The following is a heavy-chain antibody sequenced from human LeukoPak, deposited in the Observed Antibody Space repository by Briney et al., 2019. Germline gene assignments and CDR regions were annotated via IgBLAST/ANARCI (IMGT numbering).Heavy chain of an antibody. CDR3: ARGAIFGVVITRSAFDI. J-gene: IGHJ3*02. D-gene: IGHD3-3*01. V-gene: IGHV4-61*02. CDR1: GGSISSGSYY. CDR2: IYTSGST. Sequence: SQTLSLTCTVSGGSISSGSYYWSWIRQPAGKGLEWIGRIYTSGSTNYNPSLKSRVTISVDTSKNQFSLKLSSVTAADTAVYYCARGAIFGVVITRSAFDIWGQGTMVTVSS.